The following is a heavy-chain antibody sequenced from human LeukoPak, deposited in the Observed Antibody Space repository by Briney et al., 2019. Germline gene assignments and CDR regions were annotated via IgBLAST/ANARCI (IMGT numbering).Heavy chain of an antibody. J-gene: IGHJ4*02. D-gene: IGHD3-22*01. Sequence: GGSLRLSCAASGFTFSSYGMHWVRQAPGKGLEWVAFIRYDGSNKYYADSVKGRFTISRENSENTLYLQMNSLRAEDTAVYYCAKDLDYYDSSGYGPGYWGQGTLVTVSS. V-gene: IGHV3-30*02. CDR3: AKDLDYYDSSGYGPGY. CDR1: GFTFSSYG. CDR2: IRYDGSNK.